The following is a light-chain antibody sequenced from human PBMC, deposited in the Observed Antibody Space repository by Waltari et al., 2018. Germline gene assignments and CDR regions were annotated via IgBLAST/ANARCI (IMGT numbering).Light chain of an antibody. CDR2: DVT. CDR3: SSYSTGSVVV. Sequence: WYQQHPGKAPKPILYDVTKRRSGVSHRFSGAKTGNTASLTISGLQAEDEADYFCSSYSTGSVVVFGGGTKLTVL. J-gene: IGLJ2*01. V-gene: IGLV2-14*03.